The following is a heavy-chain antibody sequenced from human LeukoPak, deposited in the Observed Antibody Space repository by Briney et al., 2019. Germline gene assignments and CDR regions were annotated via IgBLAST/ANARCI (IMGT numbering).Heavy chain of an antibody. V-gene: IGHV1-8*01. CDR2: MSPNSGNT. CDR3: ARGRHNNC. D-gene: IGHD1-1*01. CDR1: GYTFTSYD. Sequence: ASVKVSCKASGYTFTSYDISWARQATGQGLEWMGWMSPNSGNTGYAQKFQGRVIMTRNTSISTAYMELSSLRSEDTAVYCCARGRHNNCWGQGTMVTVSS. J-gene: IGHJ3*01.